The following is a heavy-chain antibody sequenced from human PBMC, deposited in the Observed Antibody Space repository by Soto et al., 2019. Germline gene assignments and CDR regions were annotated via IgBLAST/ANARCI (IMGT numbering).Heavy chain of an antibody. D-gene: IGHD3-10*01. J-gene: IGHJ5*01. CDR1: RGSISNYY. CDR2: VNDSGST. V-gene: IGHV4-59*12. Sequence: QVQLQESGPGLVKPSETLSLTCTVSRGSISNYYWNWIRQPPGTGLERMGHVNDSGSTNCNPSLKRCVTISLGTSKDQFTLKLRPGTGADTAVYFGACGGTGTSSGSHHDSWGQGTLVTVSS. CDR3: ACGGTGTSSGSHHDS.